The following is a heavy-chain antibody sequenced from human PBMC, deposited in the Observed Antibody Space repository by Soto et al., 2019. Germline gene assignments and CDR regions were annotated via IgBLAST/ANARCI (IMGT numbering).Heavy chain of an antibody. CDR3: ARGSGFGESSLDY. CDR2: VSTYNGNT. V-gene: IGHV1-18*04. Sequence: SVKVSCKASGYTFTSYGISWVRQAPGQGLEWMGWVSTYNGNTNYAQKVQGRVTMTTDTSTSTAYMELRSLTSDDTAVYYCARGSGFGESSLDYWGRGTLVTVSS. J-gene: IGHJ4*02. D-gene: IGHD3-10*01. CDR1: GYTFTSYG.